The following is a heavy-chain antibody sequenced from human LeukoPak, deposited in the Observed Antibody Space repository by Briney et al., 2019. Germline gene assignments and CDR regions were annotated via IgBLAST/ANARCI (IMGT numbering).Heavy chain of an antibody. D-gene: IGHD1-26*01. Sequence: SETLSLTCTVSGGSISSSSYYWGWIRQPPGEGLEWIGYIYYSGSTNYNPSLKSRVTISVDTSKNQFSLKLSSVTAADTAVYYCARGLSGSYQIDYWGQGTLVTVSS. J-gene: IGHJ4*02. V-gene: IGHV4-61*05. CDR1: GGSISSSSYY. CDR2: IYYSGST. CDR3: ARGLSGSYQIDY.